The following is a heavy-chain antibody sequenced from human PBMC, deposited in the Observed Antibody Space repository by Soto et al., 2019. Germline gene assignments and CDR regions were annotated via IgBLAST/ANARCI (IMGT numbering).Heavy chain of an antibody. CDR1: GVTFSNFA. CDR2: ISGTGGTT. J-gene: IGHJ1*01. D-gene: IGHD3-10*01. Sequence: EVQLLESGGDLVQPGGSLRLSCVVSGVTFSNFAMSWVRQAPGKGLEWVSTISGTGGTTFYADSVKGRLTISRDNSNNILYLQLNSLRAEDTAVYYCSLGFEFGKFLNWGQGAPVSVSS. CDR3: SLGFEFGKFLN. V-gene: IGHV3-23*01.